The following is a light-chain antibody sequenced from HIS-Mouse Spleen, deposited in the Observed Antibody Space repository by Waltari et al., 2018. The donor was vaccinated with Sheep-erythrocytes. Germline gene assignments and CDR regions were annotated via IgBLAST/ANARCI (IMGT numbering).Light chain of an antibody. V-gene: IGLV2-11*01. CDR1: SSAVGGYKF. CDR2: DVS. Sequence: QSALTQPRSVSGSPGQSVTISCTGTSSAVGGYKFFSWYQQHPGKAPKLMIYDVSKRPSGVPDRFSGSKSGNPASLTISGLQAEDEADYYCCSYAGSYNHVFATGTKVTVL. J-gene: IGLJ1*01. CDR3: CSYAGSYNHV.